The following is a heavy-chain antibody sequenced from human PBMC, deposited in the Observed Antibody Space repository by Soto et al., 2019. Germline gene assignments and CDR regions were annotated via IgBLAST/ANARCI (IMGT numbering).Heavy chain of an antibody. D-gene: IGHD4-17*01. CDR2: INPNSGGT. Sequence: GASVKVSCKASGYTFTGYYMHWVRQAPGQGLEWMGWINPNSGGTNYAQKFQGWVTMTRDTPISTAYMELSRLRSDDTAVYYCARGIVTDYGDSSDAFDIWGQGTMVTVSS. CDR3: ARGIVTDYGDSSDAFDI. V-gene: IGHV1-2*04. CDR1: GYTFTGYY. J-gene: IGHJ3*02.